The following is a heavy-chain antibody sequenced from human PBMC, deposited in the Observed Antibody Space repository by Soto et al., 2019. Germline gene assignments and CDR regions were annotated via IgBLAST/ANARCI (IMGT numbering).Heavy chain of an antibody. J-gene: IGHJ5*02. CDR1: GGSISSGGYS. CDR3: AWVAAGGGETFNWFYP. D-gene: IGHD2-15*01. V-gene: IGHV4-30-2*01. CDR2: MYHSGST. Sequence: PSETLSLTCAVSGGSISSGGYSWSWIRQPPGKGLEWIGYMYHSGSTYYNPSLKGRLTISVDTSKNQFSLKLSSVTAADTAVYYCAWVAAGGGETFNWFYPWGRGTLVTVSS.